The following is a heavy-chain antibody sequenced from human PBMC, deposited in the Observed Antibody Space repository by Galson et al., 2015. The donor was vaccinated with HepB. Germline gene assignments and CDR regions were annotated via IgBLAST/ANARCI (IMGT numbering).Heavy chain of an antibody. CDR2: IYPGDSDT. CDR3: ARGRGCCISTSCYEFDY. Sequence: QSGAEVKKPGESLKMSCKGSGYSFTNSWIGWVRQVPGKGLEWMAIIYPGDSDTRYSPSFQGQVTISADKSISTAYLQWSSLRASDTAMYYCARGRGCCISTSCYEFDYWGQGTLVTVSS. CDR1: GYSFTNSW. D-gene: IGHD2-2*01. J-gene: IGHJ4*02. V-gene: IGHV5-51*01.